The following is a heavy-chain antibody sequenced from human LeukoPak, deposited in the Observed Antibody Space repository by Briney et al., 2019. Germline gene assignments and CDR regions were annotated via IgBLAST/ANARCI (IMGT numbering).Heavy chain of an antibody. CDR1: GASVHTSTHY. J-gene: IGHJ4*02. Sequence: SETLSLTCSVSGASVHTSTHYWAWIRQPPGKGLEWIGSIYHTGQTFVSASPGSRLSMSVDPSRDLLSLNLTSVTASDTAIYYCVRGFALTRRFDSWGQGALVIVSS. CDR2: IYHTGQT. CDR3: VRGFALTRRFDS. V-gene: IGHV4-39*02.